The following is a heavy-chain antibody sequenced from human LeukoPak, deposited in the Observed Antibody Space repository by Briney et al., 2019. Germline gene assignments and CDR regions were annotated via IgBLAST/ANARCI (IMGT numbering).Heavy chain of an antibody. D-gene: IGHD6-13*01. V-gene: IGHV4-59*08. CDR3: ARHYSSSWYPNAEYFQH. J-gene: IGHJ1*01. CDR2: IYYSGST. Sequence: KPSETLSLTCTVSGGSISSYYWSWIRQPPGKGLEWIGYIYYSGSTNYNPSLKSRVTISVDTSKNQFSLKLSSVTAADTAVYYCARHYSSSWYPNAEYFQHWGQGTLVTVSS. CDR1: GGSISSYY.